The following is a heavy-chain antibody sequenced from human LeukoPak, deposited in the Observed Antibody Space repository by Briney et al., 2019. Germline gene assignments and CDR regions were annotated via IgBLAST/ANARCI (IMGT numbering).Heavy chain of an antibody. V-gene: IGHV3-53*01. Sequence: GGSLRLSCAASGFIVSSNYMSWVRQAPGKGLEWVSVIYSSGSTYYAGSVKGRFTISRDNSKNTLYLQMNSLRAEDTAVYYCASPPYSSGWTEYFQHWGQGTLVAVSS. CDR3: ASPPYSSGWTEYFQH. D-gene: IGHD6-19*01. CDR2: IYSSGST. J-gene: IGHJ1*01. CDR1: GFIVSSNY.